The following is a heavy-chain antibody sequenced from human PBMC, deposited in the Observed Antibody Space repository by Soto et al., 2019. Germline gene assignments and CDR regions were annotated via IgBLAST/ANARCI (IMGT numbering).Heavy chain of an antibody. CDR2: IYYSGST. D-gene: IGHD2-21*01. V-gene: IGHV4-31*03. CDR3: ARVKGLVIANDAFDI. J-gene: IGHJ3*02. CDR1: GGSISSGGYY. Sequence: PSETLSLTCTVSGGSISSGGYYWSWIRQHPGKGLEWIGYIYYSGSTYYNPSLKSRVTISVDTSKNQFTLKLSSVTAADTAVYYCARVKGLVIANDAFDIWGQGTMVTV.